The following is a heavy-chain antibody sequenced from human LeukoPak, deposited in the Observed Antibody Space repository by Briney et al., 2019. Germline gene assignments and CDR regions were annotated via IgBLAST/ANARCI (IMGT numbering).Heavy chain of an antibody. CDR2: IDPRDSYT. CDR1: GSSFTNYW. Sequence: GESLRISCKASGSSFTNYWITWVRQMPGKGPEWMGRIDPRDSYTNYSPSFQGHVTISADKSISTAYLQWSSLKASDTAMYYCARPSDSSDDPRDDYYPYGMDVWGQGTTVTVSS. V-gene: IGHV5-10-1*01. D-gene: IGHD3-22*01. J-gene: IGHJ6*02. CDR3: ARPSDSSDDPRDDYYPYGMDV.